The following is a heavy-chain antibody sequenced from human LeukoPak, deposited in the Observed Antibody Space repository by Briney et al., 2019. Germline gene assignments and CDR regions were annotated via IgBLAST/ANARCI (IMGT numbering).Heavy chain of an antibody. Sequence: ASVKVSCKASGYTFTGYYMHWVRQAPGQGLEWMGWINPNSGGTNYAQKFQGRVTMTRDTSISTAYMELSRLRSDDTAVYYCARSGYSYGTHFDYWGQGILVTVSS. CDR1: GYTFTGYY. CDR2: INPNSGGT. J-gene: IGHJ4*02. CDR3: ARSGYSYGTHFDY. D-gene: IGHD5-18*01. V-gene: IGHV1-2*02.